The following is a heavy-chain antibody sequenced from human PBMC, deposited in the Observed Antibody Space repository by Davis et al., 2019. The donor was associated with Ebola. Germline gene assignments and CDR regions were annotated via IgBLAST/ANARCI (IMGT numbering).Heavy chain of an antibody. J-gene: IGHJ6*02. V-gene: IGHV3-11*05. CDR3: ARGSRNMDV. CDR2: ISESATYT. Sequence: PGGSLRLSCAASGFTFSDFPMTWIRQAPGQGPEWVSSISESATYTTYADSVKGRFTISRDNAKNSLFLQMNSLRAEDTAVYYCARGSRNMDVWGQGTTVTVSS. CDR1: GFTFSDFP.